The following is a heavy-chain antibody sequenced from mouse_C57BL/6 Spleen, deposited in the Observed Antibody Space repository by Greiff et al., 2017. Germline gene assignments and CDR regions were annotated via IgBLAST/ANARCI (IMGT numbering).Heavy chain of an antibody. CDR3: ARGGLLLRPYYAMDY. D-gene: IGHD1-1*01. Sequence: QVQLQQSGPELVKPGASVKISCKASGYAFSSSWMNWVKQRPGKGLEWIGRIYPGDGDTNYNGKFKGKATLTADKSSSTAYMQLSSLTSEDSAVYFCARGGLLLRPYYAMDYWGQGTSVTVSA. J-gene: IGHJ4*01. CDR1: GYAFSSSW. CDR2: IYPGDGDT. V-gene: IGHV1-82*01.